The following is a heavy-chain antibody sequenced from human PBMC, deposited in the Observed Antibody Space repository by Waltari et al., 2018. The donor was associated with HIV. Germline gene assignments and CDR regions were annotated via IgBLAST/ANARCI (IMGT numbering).Heavy chain of an antibody. D-gene: IGHD5-12*01. CDR3: AREVAGIVASGGMDV. CDR1: GFTFSDHY. CDR2: TRNKANSYTT. V-gene: IGHV3-72*01. Sequence: EVQLVESGGGLVQPGGSLRLSCAASGFTFSDHYMDWVRQAPGKGLEWVGRTRNKANSYTTESAASVKGRFTISRDDSKNSLYLQMNSLKTEDTAVYYCAREVAGIVASGGMDVWGQGSTVTVSS. J-gene: IGHJ6*02.